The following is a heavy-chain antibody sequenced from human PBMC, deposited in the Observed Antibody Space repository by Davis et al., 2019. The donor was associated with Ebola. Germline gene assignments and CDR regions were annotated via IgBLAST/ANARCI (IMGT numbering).Heavy chain of an antibody. CDR1: GGSFSGYY. CDR3: ARGGYNWNDGIDY. D-gene: IGHD1-1*01. CDR2: INHSGST. V-gene: IGHV4-34*01. Sequence: PSETLSLTCAVYGGSFSGYYWSWIRQPPGKGLEWIGEINHSGSTNYNPSLKSRVTMSVDTSKNQFSLKLSSVTAADTAVYYCARGGYNWNDGIDYWGQGTLVTVSS. J-gene: IGHJ4*02.